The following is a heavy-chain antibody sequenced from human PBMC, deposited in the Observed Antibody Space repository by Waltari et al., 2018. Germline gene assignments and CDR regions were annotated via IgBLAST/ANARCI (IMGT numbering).Heavy chain of an antibody. V-gene: IGHV1-69-2*01. CDR1: GYTFTDYY. J-gene: IGHJ6*02. D-gene: IGHD2-21*02. Sequence: EVQLVQSGAEVKKPGATVKISCKVSGYTFTDYYMHWVQQAPGKGLEWMGLVDPDEGETIDAVKFQGRVTITADTSTGTAYMELGSLRSEYTAVYYCARGKQIVVVTALNYYGMDVWGQGTTVTVSS. CDR2: VDPDEGET. CDR3: ARGKQIVVVTALNYYGMDV.